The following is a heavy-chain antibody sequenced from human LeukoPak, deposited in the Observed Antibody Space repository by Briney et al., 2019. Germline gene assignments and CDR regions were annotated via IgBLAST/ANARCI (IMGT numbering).Heavy chain of an antibody. J-gene: IGHJ3*02. D-gene: IGHD3-16*02. CDR2: INHSGST. CDR1: GGSFSGYY. V-gene: IGHV4-34*01. Sequence: SETLSLTGAVYGGSFSGYYWSWIRQPPGKGLVWIGEINHSGSTNYNPSLKSRVTISVDTSKNQFSLKLSSVTAADTAVYYCARLPYDYVWGSYRYRADAFDIWGQGTMVTVSS. CDR3: ARLPYDYVWGSYRYRADAFDI.